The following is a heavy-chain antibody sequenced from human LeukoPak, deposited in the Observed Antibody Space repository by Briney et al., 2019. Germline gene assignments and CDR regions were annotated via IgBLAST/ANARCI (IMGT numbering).Heavy chain of an antibody. Sequence: VGSLRLSCAASGFTVSSNYMSWVRQAPGKGLEWVSVIYSGGSTYYADSVKGRFTISRDNSKNTLYLQMNSLRAEDTAVYYCASANWNQDFDYWGQGTLVTVSS. CDR1: GFTVSSNY. J-gene: IGHJ4*02. CDR3: ASANWNQDFDY. CDR2: IYSGGST. D-gene: IGHD1-1*01. V-gene: IGHV3-53*01.